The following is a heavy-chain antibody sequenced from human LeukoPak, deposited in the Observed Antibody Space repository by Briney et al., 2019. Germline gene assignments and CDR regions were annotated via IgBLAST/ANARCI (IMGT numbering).Heavy chain of an antibody. J-gene: IGHJ4*02. CDR3: ARVGKEYYYDSSGYYFHY. D-gene: IGHD3-22*01. V-gene: IGHV4-59*01. CDR2: IYYSGST. CDR1: GGSISSYY. Sequence: SETLSLTCTVSGGSISSYYWSWIRQPPGKGLEWIGYIYYSGSTNYNPSLKSRVTISVDKSKSQFSLNLSSVTAADTAVYYCARVGKEYYYDSSGYYFHYWGQGTLVTVSS.